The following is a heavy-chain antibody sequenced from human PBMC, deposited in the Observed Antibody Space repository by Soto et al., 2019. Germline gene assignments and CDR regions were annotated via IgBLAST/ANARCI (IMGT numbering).Heavy chain of an antibody. CDR1: NGSIGGFY. V-gene: IGHV4-34*11. D-gene: IGHD3-10*01. CDR3: ARASGLSIYNWFDH. CDR2: IYFSGST. Sequence: PXETLSLTCAISNGSIGGFYWNWVRQSPEKGLDWIGQIYFSGSTIYSPSFQSRATLSVDSSKSQVALRLTSVTAADTAVYFCARASGLSIYNWFDHWGQGILVTVSS. J-gene: IGHJ5*02.